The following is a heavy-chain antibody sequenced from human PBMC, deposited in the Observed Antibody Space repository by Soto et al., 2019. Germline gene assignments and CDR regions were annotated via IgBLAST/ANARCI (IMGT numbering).Heavy chain of an antibody. D-gene: IGHD5-18*01. Sequence: GGSLRLSCAASGFTFSSYAMSWVRQAPGKGLEWVSAISGSGGSTYYADSVKGRFTISRDNSKNTLYLQMNSLRAEDTAVYYCAKGGRARGYSYDFDYWGQGTLVTVSS. V-gene: IGHV3-23*01. CDR2: ISGSGGST. CDR1: GFTFSSYA. J-gene: IGHJ4*02. CDR3: AKGGRARGYSYDFDY.